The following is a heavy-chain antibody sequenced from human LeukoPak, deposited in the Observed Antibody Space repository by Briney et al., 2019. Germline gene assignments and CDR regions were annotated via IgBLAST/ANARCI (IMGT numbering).Heavy chain of an antibody. CDR1: GGTFSSYA. CDR2: IIPILGIA. Sequence: SVKVSCKASGGTFSSYAISWVRQAPGQGLEWMGRIIPILGIANYAQKFRGRVTITADKSTSTAYMELSSLRSEDTAVYYCARPRYCTNGVCYTRSFDYWGQGTLVTVSS. V-gene: IGHV1-69*04. D-gene: IGHD2-8*01. CDR3: ARPRYCTNGVCYTRSFDY. J-gene: IGHJ4*02.